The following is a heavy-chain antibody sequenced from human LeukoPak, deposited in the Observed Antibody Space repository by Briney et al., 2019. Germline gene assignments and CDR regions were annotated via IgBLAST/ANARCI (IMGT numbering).Heavy chain of an antibody. Sequence: GRSLRLSCTASGFTFGDYAMSWVRQAPGKGLEWVGFIRSKAYGGTTEYAASVKGRFTISRDDSKSIAYLQMNRLKTEDTAVYYCTRLRPNYGSFDYWGQGTLVTVSS. CDR2: IRSKAYGGTT. V-gene: IGHV3-49*04. J-gene: IGHJ4*02. D-gene: IGHD3-10*01. CDR1: GFTFGDYA. CDR3: TRLRPNYGSFDY.